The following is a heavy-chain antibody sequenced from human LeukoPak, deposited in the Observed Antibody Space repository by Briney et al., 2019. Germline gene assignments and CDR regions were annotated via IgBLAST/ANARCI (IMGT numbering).Heavy chain of an antibody. CDR3: ARFAYCSGGTCVYAFDI. CDR1: GGSISTYS. CDR2: IFDSGNT. J-gene: IGHJ3*02. V-gene: IGHV4-59*01. Sequence: TSETLSLTCTVSGGSISTYSWSWIRQPPGKGLEWIGYIFDSGNTNYSPSLRSRVSISVDTSKNRFSLRLSSVTAADTAVYYCARFAYCSGGTCVYAFDIWGQGTVVTVSS. D-gene: IGHD2-15*01.